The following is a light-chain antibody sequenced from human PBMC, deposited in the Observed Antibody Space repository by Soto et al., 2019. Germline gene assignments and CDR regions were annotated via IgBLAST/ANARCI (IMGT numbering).Light chain of an antibody. CDR3: QQYGNSPFT. Sequence: EIVLTQSPGTLSLSIGERATLSCRASQSISSTSLAWYQQKPGQAPRLLIYGASTRATGIPDRFSGSESGTDFTLTISRLEPEDFVVYYCQQYGNSPFTFGQGTRLEI. CDR1: QSISSTS. J-gene: IGKJ5*01. CDR2: GAS. V-gene: IGKV3-20*01.